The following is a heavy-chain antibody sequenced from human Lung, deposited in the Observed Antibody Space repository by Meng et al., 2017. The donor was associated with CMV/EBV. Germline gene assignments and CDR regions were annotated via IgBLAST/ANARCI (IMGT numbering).Heavy chain of an antibody. D-gene: IGHD3-22*01. Sequence: GSLRLXXSVSAGCISSYGSFWGWIRQPPGKGLEWIGMIYYSGGTHYNPSLNNRVIVSVQTSKKIFSLKFSYVTASDSAVYYGVGSYDRSGHYYFDYWGQGSXVTVSS. CDR2: IYYSGGT. CDR3: VGSYDRSGHYYFDY. CDR1: AGCISSYGSF. J-gene: IGHJ4*02. V-gene: IGHV4-39*02.